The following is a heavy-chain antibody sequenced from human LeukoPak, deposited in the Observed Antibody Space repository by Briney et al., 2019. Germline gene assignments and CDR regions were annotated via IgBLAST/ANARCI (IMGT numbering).Heavy chain of an antibody. CDR2: IKQDGSEK. V-gene: IGHV3-7*01. CDR1: GFTFSSHW. D-gene: IGHD5-18*01. CDR3: AREYSAMVIYY. Sequence: PVVSLRLSCAASGFTFSSHWMNWVRQAPGKGLEWVANIKQDGSEKYYVDSVKGRFTISRDNAKNSLFLQMNSLRAEDTAVYYCAREYSAMVIYYWGQGTLVTVSS. J-gene: IGHJ4*02.